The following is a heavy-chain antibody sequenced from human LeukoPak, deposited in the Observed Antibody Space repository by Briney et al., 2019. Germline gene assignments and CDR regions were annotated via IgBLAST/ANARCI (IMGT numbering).Heavy chain of an antibody. V-gene: IGHV1-69*04. D-gene: IGHD3-10*01. CDR2: IIPILGIA. J-gene: IGHJ3*02. Sequence: SVKVSCKASGGTFSSYAISWVRQAPGQGLEWMGRIIPILGIANYAQKFQGRVTITADKSTSTAYMELSSLRSEDTAVYYCASPLWFGELSYAFDIWGQGTMVTVSS. CDR1: GGTFSSYA. CDR3: ASPLWFGELSYAFDI.